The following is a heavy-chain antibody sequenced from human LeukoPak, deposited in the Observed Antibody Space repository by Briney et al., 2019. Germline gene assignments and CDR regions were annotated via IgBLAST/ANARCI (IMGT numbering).Heavy chain of an antibody. Sequence: SETLSLTCTDSGGSISSYYWSWTRQPPGKGLEWIGYIYYSGSTNYNPSLKSRVTISIDTSKNHFSLKLSSVTAADTAVYYCARGGSSGWLDYWGQGTLVTVSS. CDR3: ARGGSSGWLDY. CDR1: GGSISSYY. V-gene: IGHV4-59*01. D-gene: IGHD6-19*01. CDR2: IYYSGST. J-gene: IGHJ4*01.